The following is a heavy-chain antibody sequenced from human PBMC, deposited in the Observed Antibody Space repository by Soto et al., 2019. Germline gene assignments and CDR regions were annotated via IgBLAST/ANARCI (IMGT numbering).Heavy chain of an antibody. D-gene: IGHD6-6*01. CDR3: ARARSSSMGYYFDY. J-gene: IGHJ4*02. Sequence: QVQLVQSGAEVKKPGSSVKVSYKASGGTFSSYTISWVRQAPGQGLEWMGRIIPILGIANYAQKFQGRVTITADKSTSTAYMELSSLRSEDTAVYYCARARSSSMGYYFDYWGQGTLVTVSS. CDR1: GGTFSSYT. CDR2: IIPILGIA. V-gene: IGHV1-69*02.